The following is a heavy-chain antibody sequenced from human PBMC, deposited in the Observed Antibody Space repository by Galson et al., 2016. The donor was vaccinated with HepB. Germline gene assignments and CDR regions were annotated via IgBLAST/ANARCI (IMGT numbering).Heavy chain of an antibody. Sequence: SLRLSCAASGFAFSSYAMSWVRQAPGKGLKWVSTISGSGGSTYYADSVKGRFTISRDNSKNTLYLQMNSLRAEDAAVYYCAKDQTPYSDYVWGSYRYHLTSFDYWRQGTLVTVSA. CDR2: ISGSGGST. V-gene: IGHV3-23*01. D-gene: IGHD3-16*02. CDR3: AKDQTPYSDYVWGSYRYHLTSFDY. J-gene: IGHJ4*02. CDR1: GFAFSSYA.